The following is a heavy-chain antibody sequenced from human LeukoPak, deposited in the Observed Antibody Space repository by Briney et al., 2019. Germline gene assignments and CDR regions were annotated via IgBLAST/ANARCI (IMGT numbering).Heavy chain of an antibody. CDR1: GFTFSNAW. CDR3: TTVRVVVPAASWY. Sequence: GGSLRLSCAASGFTFSNAWMSWVRQAPGKGLEWVGRIKSKTDGGTTDYAAPVKGRFTISRDDSKNTLYLQMNSLKTEDTAVYYCTTVRVVVPAASWYWGQGTLVTVSS. V-gene: IGHV3-15*01. D-gene: IGHD2-2*01. CDR2: IKSKTDGGTT. J-gene: IGHJ4*02.